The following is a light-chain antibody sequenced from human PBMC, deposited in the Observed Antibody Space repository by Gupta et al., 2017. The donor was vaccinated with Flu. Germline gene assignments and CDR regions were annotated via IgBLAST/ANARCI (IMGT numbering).Light chain of an antibody. Sequence: PSTLSASVGDRVTITCRASQSIKSWLAWYQQKAGKAPKLLIYKASTVDTGVPSRFSGSGSGTEFTLTIGSLQPDEFATYYCQQEDSSSWTFGQGTKVEI. J-gene: IGKJ1*01. CDR1: QSIKSW. CDR2: KAS. CDR3: QQEDSSSWT. V-gene: IGKV1-5*03.